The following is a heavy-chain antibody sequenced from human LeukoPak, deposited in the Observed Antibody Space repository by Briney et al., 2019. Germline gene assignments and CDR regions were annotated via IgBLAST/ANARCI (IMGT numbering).Heavy chain of an antibody. D-gene: IGHD1-14*01. V-gene: IGHV4-59*01. CDR2: IHYSGYT. J-gene: IGHJ4*02. CDR1: GGSINNYY. CDR3: VGEPPGSARFDY. Sequence: SETLSLTCTVSGGSINNYYWSWIRQPPGKGLEWIAYIHYSGYTAYNPSLKSRVTMSLDTSKNQFSLKLSSVTAADTAVYYCVGEPPGSARFDYWGRGTLVTVSS.